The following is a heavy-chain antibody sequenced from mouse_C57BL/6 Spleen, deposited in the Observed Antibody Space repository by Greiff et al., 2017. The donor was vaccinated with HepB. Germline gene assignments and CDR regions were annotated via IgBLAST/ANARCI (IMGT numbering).Heavy chain of an antibody. CDR3: AYYDYDRYAMDY. CDR2: IGPGSGST. J-gene: IGHJ4*01. D-gene: IGHD2-4*01. Sequence: PGQGLEWIGKIGPGSGSTYYNEKFKGKATLTADKSSSTAYMQLSSLTSEDSAVYFCAYYDYDRYAMDYWGQGTSVTVSS. V-gene: IGHV1-77*01.